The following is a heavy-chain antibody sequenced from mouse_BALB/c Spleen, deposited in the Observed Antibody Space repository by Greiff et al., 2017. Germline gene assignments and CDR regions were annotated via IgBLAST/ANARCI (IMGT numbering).Heavy chain of an antibody. J-gene: IGHJ3*01. D-gene: IGHD1-1*01. Sequence: EVKLMESGGGLVKPGGSLKLSCAASGFTFSSYAMSWVRQTPEKRLEWVATISSGGSYTYYPDSVKGRFTISRDNAKNTLYLQMSSLRSEDTAMYYCARHGPKGNYYGSSYFAYWGQGTLVTVSA. V-gene: IGHV5-9-3*01. CDR1: GFTFSSYA. CDR3: ARHGPKGNYYGSSYFAY. CDR2: ISSGGSYT.